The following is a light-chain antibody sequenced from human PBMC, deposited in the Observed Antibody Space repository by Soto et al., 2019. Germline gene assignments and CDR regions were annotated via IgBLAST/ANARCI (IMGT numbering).Light chain of an antibody. CDR3: LQDINYPWT. J-gene: IGKJ1*01. Sequence: EIVLTQSPATLSVSPGEGATLSCRASQRINNNLAWYQEKPGQAPRLLIYGASTRATGIPARFSGSGSGTEFTLTISSLQPEDSATCYCLQDINYPWTFGQGTKVDIK. V-gene: IGKV3-15*01. CDR2: GAS. CDR1: QRINNN.